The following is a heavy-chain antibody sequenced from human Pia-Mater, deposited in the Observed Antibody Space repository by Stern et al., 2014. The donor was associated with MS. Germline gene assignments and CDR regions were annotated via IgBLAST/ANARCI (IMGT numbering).Heavy chain of an antibody. CDR3: ARGVTAVTNYVPNWCFDL. D-gene: IGHD4-11*01. CDR1: GGSITNRDY. CDR2: VYYSGIT. V-gene: IGHV4-39*02. J-gene: IGHJ2*01. Sequence: QVQLQESGPGLVKPSETLSLTCTVSGGSITNRDYWGWIRQSPGKGLEWIGSVYYSGITYYRPSLKSRATISIDTSRNQFFFRSTSGTATDTAVYFCARGVTAVTNYVPNWCFDLWGRGTLVTVSS.